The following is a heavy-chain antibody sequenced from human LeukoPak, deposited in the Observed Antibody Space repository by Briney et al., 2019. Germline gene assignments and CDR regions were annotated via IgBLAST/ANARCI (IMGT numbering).Heavy chain of an antibody. D-gene: IGHD4-17*01. Sequence: GGSLRLSCAASGFTFSSYAMSWVRRAPGKGLEWVSAISGSGGSTYYADSVKGRFTISRDNSKNTLYLQMNSLRAEDTAVYYCAKALDYGDHDRKLWGAFDIWGQGTMVTVSS. V-gene: IGHV3-23*01. CDR3: AKALDYGDHDRKLWGAFDI. CDR1: GFTFSSYA. J-gene: IGHJ3*02. CDR2: ISGSGGST.